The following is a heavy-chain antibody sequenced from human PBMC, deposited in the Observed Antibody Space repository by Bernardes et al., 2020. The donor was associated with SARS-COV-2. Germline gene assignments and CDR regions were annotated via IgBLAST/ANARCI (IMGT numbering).Heavy chain of an antibody. Sequence: GGSLRLSCAASGLTFSNYCMHWVRQAPGKGLVWVSRISSDGSSTTYADSVKGRFTISRDNAKNTLYLQMNSLRAEDTAVYYCARPGRPGAYYFESWGQGTLVTVSS. CDR2: ISSDGSST. J-gene: IGHJ4*02. D-gene: IGHD1-26*01. V-gene: IGHV3-74*01. CDR1: GLTFSNYC. CDR3: ARPGRPGAYYFES.